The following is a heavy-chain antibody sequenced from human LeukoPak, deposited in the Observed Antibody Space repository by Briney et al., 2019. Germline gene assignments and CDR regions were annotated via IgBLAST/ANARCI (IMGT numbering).Heavy chain of an antibody. CDR1: GFTFSSYW. CDR2: IKQDGSGK. J-gene: IGHJ6*03. V-gene: IGHV3-7*01. Sequence: GGSLRLSCAASGFTFSSYWMSWVRQAPGKGLEWVANIKQDGSGKYYVDSVKGRFTISRDNAKNSLYLQMNSLRAEDTAVYYCASASPRIPLYYYGSGARGYYMDVWGKGTTVTVSS. D-gene: IGHD3-10*01. CDR3: ASASPRIPLYYYGSGARGYYMDV.